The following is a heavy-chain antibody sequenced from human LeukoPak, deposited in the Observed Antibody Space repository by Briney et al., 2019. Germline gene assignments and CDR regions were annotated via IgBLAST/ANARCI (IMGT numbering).Heavy chain of an antibody. J-gene: IGHJ4*02. D-gene: IGHD3-22*01. CDR3: ARGLDKRNLDY. Sequence: SETLSLTCAVYGGSFSGYYWSWIRQPPGKGLEWIGEINHSGSTNYNPSHKSRVTISVDTSKNQFSLKLSSVTAADTAVYYCARGLDKRNLDYWGQGTLVTVSS. CDR1: GGSFSGYY. CDR2: INHSGST. V-gene: IGHV4-34*01.